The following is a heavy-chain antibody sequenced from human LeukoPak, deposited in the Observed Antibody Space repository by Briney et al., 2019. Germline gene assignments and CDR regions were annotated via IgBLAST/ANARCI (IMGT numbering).Heavy chain of an antibody. J-gene: IGHJ4*02. Sequence: PGGSLRLSCAASGFTFSSYLMHWVRQAPGKGLMWVSRINSDGSRTTYADSVRGRFTISRDNAKSTLYLQMNSLRAEDTAVYYCARVRDDYTYFDCWGQGTLVTVSS. D-gene: IGHD4-11*01. CDR2: INSDGSRT. V-gene: IGHV3-74*01. CDR3: ARVRDDYTYFDC. CDR1: GFTFSSYL.